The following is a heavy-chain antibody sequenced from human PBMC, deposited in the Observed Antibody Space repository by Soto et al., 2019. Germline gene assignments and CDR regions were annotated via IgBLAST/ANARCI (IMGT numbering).Heavy chain of an antibody. CDR1: GYRFTEFG. D-gene: IGHD1-1*01. Sequence: GPEVKKPGASVKVSCRAFGYRFTEFGISWVRQAPGQGPEWVGRSRADNSHPNYAKSLQGRVNVTTDTSSNTAYMELTSLTSAVTAGYYCARAADRFDFVWVWNEALDIWGQGTVVFVSS. J-gene: IGHJ3*02. V-gene: IGHV1-18*01. CDR3: ARAADRFDFVWVWNEALDI. CDR2: SRADNSHP.